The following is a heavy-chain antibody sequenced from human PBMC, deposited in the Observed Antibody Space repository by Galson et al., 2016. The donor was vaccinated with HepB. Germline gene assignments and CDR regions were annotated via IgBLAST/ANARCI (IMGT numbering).Heavy chain of an antibody. V-gene: IGHV5-51*01. J-gene: IGHJ5*02. CDR1: EYSFSTYW. Sequence: QSGAEVKKPGESLKISCRGSEYSFSTYWIAWVRQMPGKGLEWMGIIYPGDSSMRYSPSLQGQFTVSADKSISIAYLELRSLQASDTAMYYCARRGESGSFPGYVDSWGQGTLVTVSS. CDR2: IYPGDSSM. D-gene: IGHD1-26*01. CDR3: ARRGESGSFPGYVDS.